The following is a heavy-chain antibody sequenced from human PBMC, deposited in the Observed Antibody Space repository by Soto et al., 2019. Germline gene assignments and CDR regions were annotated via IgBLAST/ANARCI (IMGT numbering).Heavy chain of an antibody. V-gene: IGHV3-9*01. CDR1: GFTFSSYA. D-gene: IGHD2-2*01. J-gene: IGHJ3*02. CDR2: ISWNSGSI. Sequence: PGGSLRLSCAASGFTFSSYAMSWVRQAPGKGLEWVSGISWNSGSIGYADSVKGRFTISRDNAKNSLYLQMNSLRAEDTALYYCAKDRGYCSSTSCLRLDAFDIWGQGTMVTVSS. CDR3: AKDRGYCSSTSCLRLDAFDI.